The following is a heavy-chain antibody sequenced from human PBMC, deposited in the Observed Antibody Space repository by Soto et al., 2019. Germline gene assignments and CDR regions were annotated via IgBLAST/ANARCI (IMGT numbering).Heavy chain of an antibody. CDR3: ARGDLGGYDFWSGYYSYYFDY. J-gene: IGHJ4*02. CDR1: GGSFSGYY. CDR2: INHSGST. D-gene: IGHD3-3*01. V-gene: IGHV4-34*01. Sequence: SETLSLTCAVYGGSFSGYYWSWIRQPPGKGLEWIGEINHSGSTNYNPSLKSRVTISVDTSKNQFSLKLSSVTAADTAVYYCARGDLGGYDFWSGYYSYYFDYWGQGTLVTV.